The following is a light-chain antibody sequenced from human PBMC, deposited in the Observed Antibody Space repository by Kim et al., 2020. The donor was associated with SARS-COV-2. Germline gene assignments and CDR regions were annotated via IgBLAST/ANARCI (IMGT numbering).Light chain of an antibody. J-gene: IGKJ2*01. V-gene: IGKV3D-15*01. CDR2: GAS. CDR1: QSVSSN. Sequence: EIVMTQSPATLSVSPGERATLSCRASQSVSSNLAWYQQKPGQAPRLLIYGASTRATGIPARFSGSGSGTEFTLTISSLQSEDFAVYYCQPYNNWPQTFGQGTKLEI. CDR3: QPYNNWPQT.